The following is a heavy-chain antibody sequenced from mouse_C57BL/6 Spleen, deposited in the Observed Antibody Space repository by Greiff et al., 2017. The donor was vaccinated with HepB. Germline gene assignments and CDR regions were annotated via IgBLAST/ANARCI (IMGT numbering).Heavy chain of an antibody. V-gene: IGHV6-6*01. Sequence: EVHLVESGGGLVQPGGSMKLSCAASGFTFSDAWMDWVRQSPEKGLEWVAEIRNKANNHATYYAESVKGRFTISRDDSKSSVYLQMNSLRAEDTGIYYCTRDYDYDGLYAMDYWGQGTSVTVSS. CDR3: TRDYDYDGLYAMDY. CDR2: IRNKANNHAT. D-gene: IGHD2-4*01. CDR1: GFTFSDAW. J-gene: IGHJ4*01.